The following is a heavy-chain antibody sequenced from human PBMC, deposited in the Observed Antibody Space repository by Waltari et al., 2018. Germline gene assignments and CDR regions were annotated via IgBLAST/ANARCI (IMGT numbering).Heavy chain of an antibody. D-gene: IGHD3-22*01. CDR2: VNPNGGGT. CDR3: ARHYDSSGYYYVGY. Sequence: QVQLVQSGAEVKKPGASVKVSCKASGYTLTGYYMHWVRQAPGQGLEWMGRVNPNGGGTNNSQKFQGRGTMTRESSISTAYMRLSRLRSDETAVYYCARHYDSSGYYYVGYWGQGTLVTVSS. V-gene: IGHV1-2*06. CDR1: GYTLTGYY. J-gene: IGHJ4*02.